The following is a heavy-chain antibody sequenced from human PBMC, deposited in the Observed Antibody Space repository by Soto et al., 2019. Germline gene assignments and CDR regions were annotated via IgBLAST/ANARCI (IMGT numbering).Heavy chain of an antibody. V-gene: IGHV3-15*01. D-gene: IGHD6-13*01. CDR2: IKSKTHSGTT. CDR1: GFTFSNAW. J-gene: IGHJ4*02. Sequence: EVQLVESGGGLVKPGGSLRLSCAASGFTFSNAWMIWVRQAPGKGLEWVGRIKSKTHSGTTDYAAPVKGRFTISRDDSRNTLYLQMNSLKTADTAVYYCTARQLYASTWFDRDYWGQGTLVTVSS. CDR3: TARQLYASTWFDRDY.